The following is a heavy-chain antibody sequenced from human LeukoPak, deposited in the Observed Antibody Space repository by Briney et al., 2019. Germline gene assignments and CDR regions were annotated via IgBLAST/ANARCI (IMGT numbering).Heavy chain of an antibody. V-gene: IGHV4-34*01. CDR2: INHSGST. CDR3: ARGPWFRDAFDI. J-gene: IGHJ3*02. CDR1: GGSFSGYY. Sequence: PSETLSLTCAVYGGSFSGYYWSWIRQPPGKGLEWIGEINHSGSTNYNPSLKSRVTISVDTSKNQLSLKLSSVTAADTAVYYCARGPWFRDAFDIWGQGTMVTVSS. D-gene: IGHD3-10*01.